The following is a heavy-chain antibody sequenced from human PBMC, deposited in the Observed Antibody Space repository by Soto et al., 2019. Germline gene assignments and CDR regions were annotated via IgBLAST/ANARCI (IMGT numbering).Heavy chain of an antibody. CDR2: ISDSGSTI. CDR3: ARGGSGWTRGGWLGP. D-gene: IGHD6-25*01. CDR1: GFTFSDYY. V-gene: IGHV3-11*01. J-gene: IGHJ5*02. Sequence: QMQLVQSGGGLVKPGGSLTLSCKASGFTFSDYYMIWVRQTPGKGLEWLSYISDSGSTIYYADSVRARFTIFRENAAKSVYLQLDGLTDGATAFYYCARGGSGWTRGGWLGPWGQGSLVTVSS.